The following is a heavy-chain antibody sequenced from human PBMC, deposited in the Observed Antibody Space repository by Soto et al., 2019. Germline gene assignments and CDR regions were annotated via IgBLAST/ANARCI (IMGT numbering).Heavy chain of an antibody. CDR3: ALLEWLFDGMDV. J-gene: IGHJ6*02. Sequence: NPSETLSLTCTVSGGSISSSSYYWGWIRQPPGKGLEWIGSIYYSGSTYYNPSLKSRVTISVDTSKNQFSLKLSSVTAADTAVYYCALLEWLFDGMDVWGQGTTVTVSS. CDR1: GGSISSSSYY. V-gene: IGHV4-39*01. CDR2: IYYSGST. D-gene: IGHD3-3*01.